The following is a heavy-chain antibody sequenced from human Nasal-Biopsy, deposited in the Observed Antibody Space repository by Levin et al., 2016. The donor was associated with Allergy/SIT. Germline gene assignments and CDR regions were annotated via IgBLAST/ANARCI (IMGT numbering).Heavy chain of an antibody. CDR2: IYPGDSDT. CDR1: GYIFVNYW. CDR3: ARGIFYDYVWGSYSSTDRRNAFDI. D-gene: IGHD3-16*02. Sequence: KVSCKASGYIFVNYWIGWVRQMPGKGLEWMGIIYPGDSDTKYSPAFKGQVTISVDKSIYTASLQWSSLKASDTAMYYCARGIFYDYVWGSYSSTDRRNAFDIWGQGTMVTVSS. V-gene: IGHV5-51*01. J-gene: IGHJ3*02.